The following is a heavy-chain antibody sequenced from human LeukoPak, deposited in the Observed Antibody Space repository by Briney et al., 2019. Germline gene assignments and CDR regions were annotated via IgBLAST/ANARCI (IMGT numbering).Heavy chain of an antibody. CDR1: VGSISSYF. Sequence: SDTVSLTCTVSVGSISSYFWSWIRQPPGKALEWIACIHSCVNTKYTPSLKTRVTISVDTSKSQFSLKLSTVTAAATAVYYCARDRRWELQHAFDIWGQGTMVTVSS. D-gene: IGHD1-26*01. V-gene: IGHV4-59*13. CDR3: ARDRRWELQHAFDI. J-gene: IGHJ3*02. CDR2: IHSCVNT.